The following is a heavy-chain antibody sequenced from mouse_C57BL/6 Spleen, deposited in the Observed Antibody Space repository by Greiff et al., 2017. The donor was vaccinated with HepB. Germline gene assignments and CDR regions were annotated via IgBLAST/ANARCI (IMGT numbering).Heavy chain of an antibody. CDR3: ARPYYTPFYAMDY. D-gene: IGHD2-12*01. V-gene: IGHV1-59*01. J-gene: IGHJ4*01. CDR2: IDPSDSYT. CDR1: GYTFTSYW. Sequence: VQLQQPGAELVRPGTSVKLSCKASGYTFTSYWMHWVKQRPGQGLEWIGVIDPSDSYTNYNQKFKGKATLTVDTSSSTAYMQLSSLTSEDSAVYYCARPYYTPFYAMDYWGQGTSVTVSS.